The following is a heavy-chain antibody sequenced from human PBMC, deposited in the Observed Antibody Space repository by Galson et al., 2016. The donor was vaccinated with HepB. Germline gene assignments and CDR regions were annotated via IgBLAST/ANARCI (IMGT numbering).Heavy chain of an antibody. D-gene: IGHD4-17*01. V-gene: IGHV1-8*01. CDR3: ARDYGDNLPDY. CDR1: GYTFTTYD. J-gene: IGHJ4*02. Sequence: KVSCKASGYTFTTYDITWVRQATGQGLEWMGWMNPNSGNTGHPQKFQGRVTMTRDTSISTAYLELRSLRSEDTAVYYCARDYGDNLPDYWGQGTLVIVSS. CDR2: MNPNSGNT.